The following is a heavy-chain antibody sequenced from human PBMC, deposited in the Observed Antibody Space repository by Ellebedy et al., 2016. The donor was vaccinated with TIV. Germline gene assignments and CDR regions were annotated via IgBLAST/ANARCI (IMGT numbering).Heavy chain of an antibody. CDR2: ISGVGSSTT. CDR3: ARDRDGSSSSDFQH. Sequence: GESLKISCVASGFTFSNYAMGWVRQAPGKGLDWVSAISGVGSSTTHYADSVKGRFFISRDNSKNTLYLQMNSLRAEDTAVYYCARDRDGSSSSDFQHWGPGTLVTVSS. J-gene: IGHJ1*01. CDR1: GFTFSNYA. V-gene: IGHV3-23*01. D-gene: IGHD6-6*01.